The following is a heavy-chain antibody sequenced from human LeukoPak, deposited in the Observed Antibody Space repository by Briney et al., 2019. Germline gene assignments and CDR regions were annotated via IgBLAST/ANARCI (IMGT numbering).Heavy chain of an antibody. CDR1: GFTFTSFG. CDR2: ISYDGSNK. D-gene: IGHD2-15*01. V-gene: IGHV3-30*18. Sequence: GGSLRLSCAASGFTFTSFGIHWVRQAPGKGLDWVAVISYDGSNKYYADSVKGRFTISRDNSKNTLYLQMNSLRAEDTAVYYCAKEGRYCSGGSCYSGYYFDYWGQGTLVTVSS. J-gene: IGHJ4*02. CDR3: AKEGRYCSGGSCYSGYYFDY.